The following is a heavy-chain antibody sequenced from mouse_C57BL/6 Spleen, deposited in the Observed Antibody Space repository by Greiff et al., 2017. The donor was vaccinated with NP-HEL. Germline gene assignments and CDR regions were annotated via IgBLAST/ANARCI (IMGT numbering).Heavy chain of an antibody. Sequence: EVKLVESEGGLVQPGSSMKLSCTASGFTFSDYYMAWVRQVPEKGLEWVANINYDGSSTYYLDSLKSRFIISRDNAKNILYLQMSSLKSEDTATYYCARDYGSSYDYYAMDYWGQGTSVTVAS. D-gene: IGHD1-1*01. CDR2: INYDGSST. V-gene: IGHV5-16*01. J-gene: IGHJ4*01. CDR3: ARDYGSSYDYYAMDY. CDR1: GFTFSDYY.